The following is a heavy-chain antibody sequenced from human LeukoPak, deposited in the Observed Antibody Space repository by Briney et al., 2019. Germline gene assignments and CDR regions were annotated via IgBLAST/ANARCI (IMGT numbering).Heavy chain of an antibody. CDR3: ARVTGTLFDY. Sequence: ASVKVSCKASGYTFTSYDINWVRQATGQGLEWMGWMNPNSGNTGYAQKFQGRVTMTTDTSTSTAYMELRSLRSDDTAVYYCARVTGTLFDYWGQGTLVTVSS. J-gene: IGHJ4*02. CDR2: MNPNSGNT. V-gene: IGHV1-8*01. CDR1: GYTFTSYD. D-gene: IGHD1-20*01.